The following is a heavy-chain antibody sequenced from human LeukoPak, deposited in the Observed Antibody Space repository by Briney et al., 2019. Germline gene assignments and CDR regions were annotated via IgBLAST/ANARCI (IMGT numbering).Heavy chain of an antibody. J-gene: IGHJ4*02. D-gene: IGHD6-13*01. CDR2: IYYNGGT. CDR3: ARIAVSGYSSSWYDY. Sequence: PSETLSLTCTASGGSISSSSHNWGWIRQPPGRGLEWIGYIYYNGGTNYNPSLKSRVTISVDTSKNQFSLRLSSVTAADTAVYFCARIAVSGYSSSWYDYWGQGTPVTVSS. V-gene: IGHV4-61*05. CDR1: GGSISSSSHN.